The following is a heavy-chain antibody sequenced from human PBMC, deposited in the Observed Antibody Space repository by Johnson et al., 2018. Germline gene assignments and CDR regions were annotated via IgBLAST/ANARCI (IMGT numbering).Heavy chain of an antibody. CDR1: YSCSSHW. J-gene: IGHJ4*02. V-gene: IGHV5-51*01. CDR2: IYPGDSDT. D-gene: IGHD3-22*01. Sequence: YSCSSHWIAWVRXMPGXGLEWMGIIYPGDSDTPYSPSFQGQVTTSADKSITTAYLQWSSLKASYTAIYYCARVGSSGWSGYFEYWGQGTLVSVSS. CDR3: ARVGSSGWSGYFEY.